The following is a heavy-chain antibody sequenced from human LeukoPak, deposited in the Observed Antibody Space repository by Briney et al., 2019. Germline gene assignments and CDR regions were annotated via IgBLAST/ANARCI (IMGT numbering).Heavy chain of an antibody. J-gene: IGHJ4*02. CDR1: GFTFSDYY. CDR2: IPNTSSYT. V-gene: IGHV3-11*05. CDR3: GRAANTAAGTPTLAIDY. Sequence: AGGSLRLSCLASGFTFSDYYMSWIRQAPGKGLEWVSYIPNTSSYTTYADSVKGRFTISRDNAKNSLYLQMHSLRAEDTAVYYCGRAANTAAGTPTLAIDYWGPGTLVTVSS. D-gene: IGHD6-13*01.